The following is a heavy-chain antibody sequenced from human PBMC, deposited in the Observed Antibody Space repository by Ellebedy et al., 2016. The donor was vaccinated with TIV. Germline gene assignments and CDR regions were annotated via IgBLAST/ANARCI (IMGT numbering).Heavy chain of an antibody. J-gene: IGHJ3*01. CDR2: IYSGGST. CDR1: GFTVSSNY. D-gene: IGHD3-9*01. Sequence: GGSLRLXCAASGFTVSSNYMSWVRQAPGKGLEWVSVIYSGGSTYYADSVKGRFTISRDNSKNTLSLQMNSLRVEDSAVYYCAKDLATIFNSFNVWGQGTMVTVSS. V-gene: IGHV3-53*05. CDR3: AKDLATIFNSFNV.